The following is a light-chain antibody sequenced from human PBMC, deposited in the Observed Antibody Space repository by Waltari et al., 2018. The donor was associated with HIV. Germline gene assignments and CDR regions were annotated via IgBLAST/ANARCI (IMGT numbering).Light chain of an antibody. V-gene: IGLV4-69*01. Sequence: QVVLTQSPSASASLGASVKLTCTLSSGHTNYAIAWHQQQPEKGPRYLMRLSTNGSHTKGDGFPDRFSGSSSGAERYLPISCLQSEDEADYYGQTWGTGIVFFGGWTKLTVL. CDR3: QTWGTGIVF. J-gene: IGLJ2*01. CDR1: SGHTNYA. CDR2: LSTNGSH.